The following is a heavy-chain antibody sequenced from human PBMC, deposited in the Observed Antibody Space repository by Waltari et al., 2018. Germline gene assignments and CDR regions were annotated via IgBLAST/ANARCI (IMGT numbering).Heavy chain of an antibody. J-gene: IGHJ4*02. CDR2: INYDGRQK. D-gene: IGHD3-10*01. Sequence: EVHLVASVGELDQPEGSLRLACEASGFTFSRYWMSWVRQTPGKGLEWVANINYDGRQKYYVDSVKGRFAISRDNAKNSVYLQMNSLRVEDTAIYYCAKSRGFEYWGQGALITVSS. V-gene: IGHV3-7*01. CDR3: AKSRGFEY. CDR1: GFTFSRYW.